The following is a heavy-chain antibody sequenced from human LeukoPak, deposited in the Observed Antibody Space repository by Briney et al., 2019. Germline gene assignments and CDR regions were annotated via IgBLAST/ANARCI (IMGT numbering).Heavy chain of an antibody. CDR3: ATQQLVLKWFDP. CDR2: IIPIFGTA. CDR1: GGTFSSYA. V-gene: IGHV1-69*06. Sequence: SVKVSCKASGGTFSSYAISWVRQAPGQGLEWMGGIIPIFGTANYAQKFQGRVTMTEDTSTDTAYMELSSLRSEDTAVYYCATQQLVLKWFDPWGQGTLVTVSS. D-gene: IGHD6-13*01. J-gene: IGHJ5*02.